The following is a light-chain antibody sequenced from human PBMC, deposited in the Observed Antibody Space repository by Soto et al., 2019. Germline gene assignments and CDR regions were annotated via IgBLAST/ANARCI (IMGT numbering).Light chain of an antibody. CDR3: QHYNEWPLT. V-gene: IGKV3-15*01. J-gene: IGKJ4*01. Sequence: ETVMTQSPATLSESQGERATLSCRASKSVSNNLAWYQQKPGQAPRLLIYGAAARATGIPARFSGSGFGTEFTLTISGVQSEDSAVYYCQHYNEWPLTFGGGTKVEIK. CDR2: GAA. CDR1: KSVSNN.